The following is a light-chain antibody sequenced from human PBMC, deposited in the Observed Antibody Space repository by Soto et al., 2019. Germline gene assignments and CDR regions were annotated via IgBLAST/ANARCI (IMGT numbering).Light chain of an antibody. J-gene: IGKJ4*01. Sequence: EIVMTQSPATLSVSPGEGATLSCKASQNVYNNLAWYQQRPSQPPRLLIYDAYNKATGISARFSGSGYGTEFTLTISSLQSEDFAVYFCQQCRNWPLTFGGGTKVDIK. CDR1: QNVYNN. CDR3: QQCRNWPLT. V-gene: IGKV3-15*01. CDR2: DAY.